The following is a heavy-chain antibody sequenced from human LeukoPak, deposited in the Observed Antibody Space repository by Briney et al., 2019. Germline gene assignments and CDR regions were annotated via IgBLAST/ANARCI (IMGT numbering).Heavy chain of an antibody. CDR1: GFTFSRYW. Sequence: GGSLRPSCAASGFTFSRYWMSWVRQAPGKGLEWVANIKQDGSEKYYVDSVKGRFTISRDNAKNSLYLQVTGLRADDTAVYYCARDKGSDEGSKFDYWGQGTLVTVSS. CDR2: IKQDGSEK. V-gene: IGHV3-7*03. CDR3: ARDKGSDEGSKFDY. J-gene: IGHJ4*02.